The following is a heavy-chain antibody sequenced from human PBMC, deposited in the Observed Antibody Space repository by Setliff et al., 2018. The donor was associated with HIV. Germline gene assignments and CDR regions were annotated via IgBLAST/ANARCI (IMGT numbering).Heavy chain of an antibody. Sequence: PSETLSLTCTVSGASISSSSHHWAWIRQPPGKGLEYIGNIYYTGSTHHNPSLESRVATSVDTSMNQFSLKLSSVTAADTAVYYCARIVRWELVATSTFFYYYMDVWGKGTTVTVSS. CDR2: IYYTGST. V-gene: IGHV4-39*01. J-gene: IGHJ6*03. D-gene: IGHD1-26*01. CDR1: GASISSSSHH. CDR3: ARIVRWELVATSTFFYYYMDV.